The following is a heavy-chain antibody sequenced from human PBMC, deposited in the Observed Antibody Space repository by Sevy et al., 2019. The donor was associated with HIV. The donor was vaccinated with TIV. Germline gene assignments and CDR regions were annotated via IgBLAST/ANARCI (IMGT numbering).Heavy chain of an antibody. CDR1: GFTFSSYS. D-gene: IGHD3-22*01. V-gene: IGHV3-48*02. Sequence: GGSLRLSCVASGFTFSSYSMNWVRQAPGKGLEWVSYISSSSSTIYYADSVKGRFTISRDNAKNSLYLQMNSLRDEDTAVYYCASGYYYDSSGYYWGAFDIWGQGTMVTVSS. J-gene: IGHJ3*02. CDR2: ISSSSSTI. CDR3: ASGYYYDSSGYYWGAFDI.